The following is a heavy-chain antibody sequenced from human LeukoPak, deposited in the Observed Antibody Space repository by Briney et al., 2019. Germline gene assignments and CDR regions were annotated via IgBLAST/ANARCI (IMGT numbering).Heavy chain of an antibody. D-gene: IGHD3-22*01. J-gene: IGHJ4*02. CDR1: GGTFSSYA. CDR3: ARDSLYYYDSSGYYNLGY. CDR2: IIPIFGTA. Sequence: ASVKVSCKASGGTFSSYAISWVRQAPGQGLEWMGGIIPIFGTANYAQKFQGRVTITADESTSTAYMELSSLRSEDTAVYYCARDSLYYYDSSGYYNLGYWGQGTLVTVSP. V-gene: IGHV1-69*13.